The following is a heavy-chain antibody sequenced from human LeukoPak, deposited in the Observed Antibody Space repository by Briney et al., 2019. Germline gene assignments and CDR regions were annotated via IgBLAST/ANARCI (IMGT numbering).Heavy chain of an antibody. J-gene: IGHJ4*02. Sequence: SETLSLTCSVSGGSMSNYYWSWIRQPPGKRLEWIAYIYYSGSTYYNPSLKSRVTISVDMSKNQFSLKLSSVTAADTAVYYCARVSGATVTTLFDYWGQGTLVTVSS. D-gene: IGHD4-11*01. CDR3: ARVSGATVTTLFDY. V-gene: IGHV4-59*04. CDR2: IYYSGST. CDR1: GGSMSNYY.